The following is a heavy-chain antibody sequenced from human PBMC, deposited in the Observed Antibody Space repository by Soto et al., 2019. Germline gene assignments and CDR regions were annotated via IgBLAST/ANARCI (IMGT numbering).Heavy chain of an antibody. CDR3: ARDTDYDFWSGYYSGYYYYMDV. CDR2: INAGNGNT. J-gene: IGHJ6*03. V-gene: IGHV1-3*01. CDR1: GYTFTSYA. Sequence: QVQLVQSGAEVKKPGASVKVSCKASGYTFTSYAMHWVRQAPGQRLEWMGWINAGNGNTKYSQKFQGRVTITRDTSASTAYMELSSLRSEDTAVYYCARDTDYDFWSGYYSGYYYYMDVWGKGTTVTVSS. D-gene: IGHD3-3*01.